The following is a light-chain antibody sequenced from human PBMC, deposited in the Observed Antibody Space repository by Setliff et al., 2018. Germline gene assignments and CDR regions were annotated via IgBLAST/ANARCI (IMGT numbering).Light chain of an antibody. J-gene: IGLJ1*01. V-gene: IGLV2-14*03. CDR1: SSDVGGYNY. Sequence: QSVLAQPASVSGSPGQSITISCTGTSSDVGGYNYVSWYQQNPGKAPKLIIYYVSNRPSGVSNRFSGSKAGNTASLTISGLQADDEADYYCSSYTSSSTYVFGTGTKVTVL. CDR3: SSYTSSSTYV. CDR2: YVS.